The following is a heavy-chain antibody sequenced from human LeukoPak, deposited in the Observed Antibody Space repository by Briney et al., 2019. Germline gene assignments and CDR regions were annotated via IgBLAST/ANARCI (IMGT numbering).Heavy chain of an antibody. D-gene: IGHD6-6*01. Sequence: SETLSLTCTVSGGSISSGSYYWSWIRQPAGKGLEWIGRIYTSGSTNYNPSLKSRVTISVDTSKNQCSLKLSSVTAADPAVYYCARVAPSWYSSSSSWFDRWGQGTLVTVSS. J-gene: IGHJ5*02. CDR2: IYTSGST. CDR3: ARVAPSWYSSSSSWFDR. V-gene: IGHV4-61*02. CDR1: GGSISSGSYY.